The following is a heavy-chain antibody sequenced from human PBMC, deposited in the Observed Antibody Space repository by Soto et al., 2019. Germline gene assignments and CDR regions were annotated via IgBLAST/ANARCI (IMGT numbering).Heavy chain of an antibody. CDR1: GYTFTSYG. V-gene: IGHV1-18*01. CDR3: ARFSGGSYNTYYFYYGMDV. J-gene: IGHJ6*02. CDR2: ISAYNGNT. D-gene: IGHD2-15*01. Sequence: QVPLVQSGAEVMKPGASVKVSCKASGYTFTSYGISWVRQAPGQGLDWMGWISAYNGNTKYAQDLQGRVTMTTDTSTSTAYMELRSLRSDDTAVYYCARFSGGSYNTYYFYYGMDVWGQGTTVTVSS.